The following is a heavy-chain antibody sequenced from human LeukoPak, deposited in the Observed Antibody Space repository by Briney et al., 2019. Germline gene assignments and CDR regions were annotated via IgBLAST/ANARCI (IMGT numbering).Heavy chain of an antibody. V-gene: IGHV3-23*01. J-gene: IGHJ4*02. D-gene: IGHD6-13*01. Sequence: GGSLRLSCAASGFTFSSYNMNWVRQAPGKGLEWVSAISGSGGSTYYADSVKGRFTISRDNSKNTLYLEMNSLRAEDTAVYYCAKGRGSSWAALFDYWGQGTLVTVSS. CDR2: ISGSGGST. CDR1: GFTFSSYN. CDR3: AKGRGSSWAALFDY.